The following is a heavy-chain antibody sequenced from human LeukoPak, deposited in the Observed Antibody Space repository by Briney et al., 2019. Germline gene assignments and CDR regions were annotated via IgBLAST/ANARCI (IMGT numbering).Heavy chain of an antibody. D-gene: IGHD2-2*01. J-gene: IGHJ4*02. CDR3: AKTPAAICYFVYFDY. Sequence: PGGSLRLSCAASGFTFSSYAMSWVRQAPGKGLEWVSAVSGNGGSTYYADSVKGRFTISRDNSKNTLYLQMNSLRAEDTAVYYCAKTPAAICYFVYFDYWGQGTLVTVSS. CDR1: GFTFSSYA. CDR2: VSGNGGST. V-gene: IGHV3-23*01.